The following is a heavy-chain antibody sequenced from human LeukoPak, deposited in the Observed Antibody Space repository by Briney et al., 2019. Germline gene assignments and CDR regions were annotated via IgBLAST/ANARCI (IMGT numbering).Heavy chain of an antibody. V-gene: IGHV3-48*01. D-gene: IGHD2-2*02. CDR3: ARDHTHYCSSTSCYIDHYYYYMDV. CDR2: IDSGSNNI. Sequence: GGSLRLSCAASGFTFSTYSMNWVRQAPGKGLEWVSDIDSGSNNIHYADSVKGRFTISRDDAKNSLYLQMDSLRAEDTAVYYCARDHTHYCSSTSCYIDHYYYYMDVWGKGTTVTVSS. J-gene: IGHJ6*03. CDR1: GFTFSTYS.